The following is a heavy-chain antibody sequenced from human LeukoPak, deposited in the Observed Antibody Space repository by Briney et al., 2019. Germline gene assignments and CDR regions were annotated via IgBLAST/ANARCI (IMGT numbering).Heavy chain of an antibody. J-gene: IGHJ6*03. D-gene: IGHD5-18*01. V-gene: IGHV4-39*07. CDR3: AREREWIQLPAMRSYYYMDV. Sequence: SETLSLTCTVSGGSISSTTYYWAWIRQPPGKGLEWIGSKAGNTNYSPSLKSRVTISVDTSKNQFSLKLSSVTAADTAVYYCAREREWIQLPAMRSYYYMDVWGKGTTVTVSS. CDR2: KAGNT. CDR1: GGSISSTTYY.